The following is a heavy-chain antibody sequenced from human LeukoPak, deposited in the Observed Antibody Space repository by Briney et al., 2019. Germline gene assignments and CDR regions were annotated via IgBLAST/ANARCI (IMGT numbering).Heavy chain of an antibody. CDR2: INQDGSEK. CDR3: AVNLPFDY. Sequence: GGSLRLSCIASGFTFSHYWMTWVRQAPGKGLEWVANINQDGSEKNYVDSVKGRFTISRDNAQNSLYLQMNGLRAEDTAVYYCAVNLPFDYWGQGTLVTVSS. CDR1: GFTFSHYW. J-gene: IGHJ4*02. V-gene: IGHV3-7*01.